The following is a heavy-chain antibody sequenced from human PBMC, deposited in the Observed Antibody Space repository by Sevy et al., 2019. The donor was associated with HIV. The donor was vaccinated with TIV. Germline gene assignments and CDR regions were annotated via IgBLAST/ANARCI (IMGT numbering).Heavy chain of an antibody. D-gene: IGHD5-12*01. CDR2: IRSKANSYAT. V-gene: IGHV3-73*01. Sequence: GGSLRLSCAASGFTFSGSAMHWVRQASGKGLEWVGRIRSKANSYATAYAASVKGRFTISRDDSKNTAYLQMNSLKTEDTAVYYCTRRRRDGYNFGRDYYYYMDVWGKGTTVTVSS. J-gene: IGHJ6*03. CDR1: GFTFSGSA. CDR3: TRRRRDGYNFGRDYYYYMDV.